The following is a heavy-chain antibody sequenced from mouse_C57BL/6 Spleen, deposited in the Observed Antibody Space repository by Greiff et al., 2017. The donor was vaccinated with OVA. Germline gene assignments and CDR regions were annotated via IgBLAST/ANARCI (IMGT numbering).Heavy chain of an antibody. CDR3: ARFDYDGYFDY. CDR1: GYTFTDYY. V-gene: IGHV1-84*01. CDR2: IYPGSGNT. D-gene: IGHD2-4*01. Sequence: VQRVESGPELVKPGASVKISCKASGYTFTDYYINWVKQRPGQGLEWIGWIYPGSGNTKYNEKFKGKATLTVDTSSSTAYMQLSSLTSEDSAVYFCARFDYDGYFDYWGQGTTLTVSS. J-gene: IGHJ2*01.